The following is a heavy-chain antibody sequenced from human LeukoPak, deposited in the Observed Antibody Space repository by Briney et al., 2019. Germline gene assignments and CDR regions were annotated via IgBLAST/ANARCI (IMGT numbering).Heavy chain of an antibody. J-gene: IGHJ4*02. D-gene: IGHD2-21*02. CDR1: GGSISSGGYS. CDR2: IYHSGST. CDR3: ARKRGDRYDY. V-gene: IGHV4-30-2*01. Sequence: SETLSLTCAVSGGSISSGGYSWSWIRQPPGKGLEWIGYIYHSGSTYYNPSLKSRVTISVDRSKNQFSLKLSSVTAADTAVYYCARKRGDRYDYWGQGTLVTVSS.